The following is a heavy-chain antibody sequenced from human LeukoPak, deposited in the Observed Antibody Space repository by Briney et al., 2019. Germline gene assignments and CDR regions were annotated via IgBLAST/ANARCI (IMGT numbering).Heavy chain of an antibody. V-gene: IGHV5-51*01. J-gene: IGHJ6*03. CDR2: IYPDDSDT. D-gene: IGHD2-8*01. CDR3: ARLAYCSNDVCYSNYYYSMDV. Sequence: GASLKISCKGSGYTFSSYWIGWVRQMPGKGPEWMGIIYPDDSDTRYSPSFQGQVTISADKSISTAYLQWSSLKASDTAMYYCARLAYCSNDVCYSNYYYSMDVWGKGTTVTVSS. CDR1: GYTFSSYW.